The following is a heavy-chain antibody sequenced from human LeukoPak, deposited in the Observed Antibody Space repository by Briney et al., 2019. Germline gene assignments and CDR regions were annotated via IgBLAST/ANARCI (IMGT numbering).Heavy chain of an antibody. Sequence: PSETLSLTCTVSGGSISSYYWSWIRQPPGKGLEWIGYIYYSGSTNYNPSLKSRVTISVDTSKNQFSLKLSSVTAADTAVYYCARHPYGGNSDFQHWGQGTLVTVSS. D-gene: IGHD4-23*01. V-gene: IGHV4-59*08. J-gene: IGHJ1*01. CDR3: ARHPYGGNSDFQH. CDR1: GGSISSYY. CDR2: IYYSGST.